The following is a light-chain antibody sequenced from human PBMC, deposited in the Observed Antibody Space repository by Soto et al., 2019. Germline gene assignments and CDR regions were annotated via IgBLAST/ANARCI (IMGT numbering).Light chain of an antibody. CDR1: QSVSSSY. CDR3: QHYDSSSLT. CDR2: GAS. Sequence: EIVLTQSPGTLSLSPGERATLSCRVSQSVSSSYLAWYQQKPGQAPRLLIYGASSRATGIPDRFSGSGSGTDFTLTISRLEPEDFAVYYCQHYDSSSLTFGQGTKVEIK. V-gene: IGKV3-20*01. J-gene: IGKJ1*01.